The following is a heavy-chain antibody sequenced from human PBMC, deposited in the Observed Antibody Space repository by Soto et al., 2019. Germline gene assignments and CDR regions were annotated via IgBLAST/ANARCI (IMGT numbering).Heavy chain of an antibody. J-gene: IGHJ5*02. Sequence: QVQLVQSGAEVKKPGSSVKVSCKASGGTFSSYAITWVRQAPGQGLEWMGGIIPIFGTANYAQKFQGRVTITADEALTPAYLELSSLRSEDTAVYYFARDFPSYSSAPWGQGTLVTVPS. CDR2: IIPIFGTA. CDR3: ARDFPSYSSAP. V-gene: IGHV1-69*01. D-gene: IGHD4-4*01. CDR1: GGTFSSYA.